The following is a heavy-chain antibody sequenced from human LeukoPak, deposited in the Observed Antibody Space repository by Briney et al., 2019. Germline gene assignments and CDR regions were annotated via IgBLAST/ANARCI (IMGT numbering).Heavy chain of an antibody. J-gene: IGHJ4*02. Sequence: GGSLRLSCVASGFTFTNHGMSWVRQTPGKGLEWVSTISGSGYNTYYADSVKGRSTISRDSSKNTLFLQMNSLRAEDTAVYYCARDPRGPTGYDSSGRDTFDYWGRGTLVTVSS. CDR3: ARDPRGPTGYDSSGRDTFDY. V-gene: IGHV3-23*01. CDR2: ISGSGYNT. D-gene: IGHD3-22*01. CDR1: GFTFTNHG.